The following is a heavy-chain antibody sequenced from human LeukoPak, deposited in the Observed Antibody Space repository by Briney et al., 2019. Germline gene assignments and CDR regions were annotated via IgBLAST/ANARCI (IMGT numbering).Heavy chain of an antibody. CDR3: AHGGGQAVAGKGGRLDY. J-gene: IGHJ4*02. V-gene: IGHV3-23*01. CDR2: ISGSGGST. CDR1: GFTFSSYA. Sequence: PGGSLRLSCAASGFTFSSYAMSWVREAPGKGLEWGSAISGSGGSTYYADSVKGRVTISRENSQSTLYPQMHSLSAEDTAVYYCAHGGGQAVAGKGGRLDYWGQGTLVTVSS. D-gene: IGHD6-19*01.